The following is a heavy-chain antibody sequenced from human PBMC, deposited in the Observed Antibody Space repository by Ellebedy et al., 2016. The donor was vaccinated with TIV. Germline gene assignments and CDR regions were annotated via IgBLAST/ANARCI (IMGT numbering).Heavy chain of an antibody. CDR3: ATGYSSSWYVNYMDV. CDR1: EYTLTELS. Sequence: ASVKVSXKVSEYTLTELSMHWVRQAPGKGLEWMGGFDPEDGETIYAQKFQGRVTMTEDTSTDTAYMELSSLRSEDTAVYYCATGYSSSWYVNYMDVWGKGTTVTVSS. J-gene: IGHJ6*03. CDR2: FDPEDGET. V-gene: IGHV1-24*01. D-gene: IGHD6-13*01.